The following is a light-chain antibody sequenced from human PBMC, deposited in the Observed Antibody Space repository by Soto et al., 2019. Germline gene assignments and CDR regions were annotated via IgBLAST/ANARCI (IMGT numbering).Light chain of an antibody. J-gene: IGLJ2*01. Sequence: QSVLTQPPSASGSPGQSVTISCTGTSSDVGGYNYVSWYQQHPGKAPKLMIYEVSNRPSGVPDRFSGSKSGNTDSLTVSGLQAEDEADYYCSSYAGSNNLVFGGGTQLTVL. CDR1: SSDVGGYNY. V-gene: IGLV2-8*01. CDR3: SSYAGSNNLV. CDR2: EVS.